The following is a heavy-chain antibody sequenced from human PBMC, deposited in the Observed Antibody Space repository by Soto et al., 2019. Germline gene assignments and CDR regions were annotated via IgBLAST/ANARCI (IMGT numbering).Heavy chain of an antibody. CDR2: IIPILGIA. D-gene: IGHD5-12*01. V-gene: IGHV1-69*02. J-gene: IGHJ4*02. CDR1: GGALSGDI. CDR3: ARVSGGGYSGYDLGGGHYFDY. Sequence: SPVKGSRNGFGGALSGDISSRGLLAPGKGLEWMGRIIPILGIANYVQKFQGRVTSTADKSTSTAYMELSRLRPEDTAVYYCARVSGGGYSGYDLGGGHYFDYWGQGTLVTVSS.